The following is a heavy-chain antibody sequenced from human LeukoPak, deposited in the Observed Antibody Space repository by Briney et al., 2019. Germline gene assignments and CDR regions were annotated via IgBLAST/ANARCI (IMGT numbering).Heavy chain of an antibody. CDR3: ARWRHIHNWYWIDP. Sequence: GGSLRLSCAASGFTFSNAWMSWVRQAPGKGLEWVANIKQDGSEKYYVDSVKGRFTISRDNAKNSLYLQMNSLRADDTALYYCARWRHIHNWYWIDPWGQGTLVTVSS. CDR2: IKQDGSEK. V-gene: IGHV3-7*01. J-gene: IGHJ5*02. D-gene: IGHD1-1*01. CDR1: GFTFSNAW.